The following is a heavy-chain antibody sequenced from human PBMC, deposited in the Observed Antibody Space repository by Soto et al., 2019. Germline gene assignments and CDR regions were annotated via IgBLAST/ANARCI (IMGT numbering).Heavy chain of an antibody. D-gene: IGHD3-16*01. CDR2: INEDGSEI. CDR3: ARDIGFDYVD. J-gene: IGHJ4*02. V-gene: IGHV3-7*01. CDR1: VFTFRIFW. Sequence: PGGCLRVSCAVSVFTFRIFWMSWVGQAPGKGLEWVASINEDGSEIYYVDSVKGRFTISRDNADNSLFLQMNSLSAEDTGVYFCARDIGFDYVDWGQGTMVTVSS.